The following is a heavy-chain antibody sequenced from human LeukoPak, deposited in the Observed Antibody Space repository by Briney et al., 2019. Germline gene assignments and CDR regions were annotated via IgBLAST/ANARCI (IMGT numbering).Heavy chain of an antibody. J-gene: IGHJ4*02. V-gene: IGHV4-38-2*01. CDR2: IYYSGNT. CDR1: GYSITNGYY. Sequence: SETLSLTCGVSGYSITNGYYWAWIRQPPGQGLEWIGNIYYSGNTYYNPSLKSRVTISVDTSKNQFSLKLSSVTAADTAVYYCARREVAPGYFDYWGQGTLVTVSS. CDR3: ARREVAPGYFDY. D-gene: IGHD5-24*01.